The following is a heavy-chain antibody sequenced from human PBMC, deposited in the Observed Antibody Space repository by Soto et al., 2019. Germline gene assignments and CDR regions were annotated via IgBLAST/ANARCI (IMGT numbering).Heavy chain of an antibody. J-gene: IGHJ4*02. V-gene: IGHV3-15*01. Sequence: EVQLVXSGGGLVKPGXSLXLSCAASGFTFSNAWMSWVRQAPGKGLEWVGRIKSKTDGGTTDYAAPVXGXXXXXXXXSXXXXXXXXXXXXXXXXXXYXXXXGAVTXRXXGYWXQGXLVXV. CDR1: GFTFSNAW. CDR2: IKSKTDGGTT. CDR3: XXGAVTXRXXGY.